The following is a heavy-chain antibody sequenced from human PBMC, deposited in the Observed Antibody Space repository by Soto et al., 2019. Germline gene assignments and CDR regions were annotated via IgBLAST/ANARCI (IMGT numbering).Heavy chain of an antibody. CDR3: VRPGYSKYGAGVDV. J-gene: IGHJ6*02. CDR1: GFTFSVHW. D-gene: IGHD4-4*01. CDR2: IASDGSTT. Sequence: EVQLVESGGGVVQPGGSLRLSCAASGFTFSVHWMHWVRQAPGKGLGWVSRIASDGSTTSYADSVKGRFTISRDNAKSRLYLTMNSLRAGDKAVDYCVRPGYSKYGAGVDVWGQGTTVTVSS. V-gene: IGHV3-74*01.